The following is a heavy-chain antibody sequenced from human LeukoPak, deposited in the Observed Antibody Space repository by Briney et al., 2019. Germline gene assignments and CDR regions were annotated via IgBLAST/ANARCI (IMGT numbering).Heavy chain of an antibody. V-gene: IGHV4-4*02. Sequence: SETLSLTCAVSGTSISSSNWWSWVRQPPGKGLEWIGEIFHSGSTNYNPSLKSRLTISVDKSKNQFSLKLSSVTAADTAVYYCARVAQFGNYYYYYMDVWGKGTTVTVSS. CDR2: IFHSGST. CDR3: ARVAQFGNYYYYYMDV. J-gene: IGHJ6*03. CDR1: GTSISSSNW. D-gene: IGHD1-14*01.